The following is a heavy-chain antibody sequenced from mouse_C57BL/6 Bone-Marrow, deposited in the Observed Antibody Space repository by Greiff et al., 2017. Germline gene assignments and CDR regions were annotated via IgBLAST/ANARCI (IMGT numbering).Heavy chain of an antibody. V-gene: IGHV1-53*01. CDR3: ASSGRTAQAPRAMDY. CDR2: INPSNGGT. J-gene: IGHJ4*01. Sequence: QVQLKQPGTELVKPGASVKLSCKASGYTFTSYWMHWVKQRPGQGLEWIGNINPSNGGTNYNEKFKSKATLTVDKSSSTAYMQLSSLTSEDSAVYYCASSGRTAQAPRAMDYWGQGTSVTVSS. D-gene: IGHD3-2*02. CDR1: GYTFTSYW.